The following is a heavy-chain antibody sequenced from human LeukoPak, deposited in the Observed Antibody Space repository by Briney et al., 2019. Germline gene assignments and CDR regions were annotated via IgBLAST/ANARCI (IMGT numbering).Heavy chain of an antibody. CDR1: GGSISSYY. CDR2: IYNSGST. Sequence: PSETLSLTCTVSGGSISSYYWSWIRQPAGEGREWLGRIYNSGSTIYNPSLKSRVTMSVDTSKNQCSLKLSSVTAADTAVYYCRADRVHPIGDDYRGQGTLVTVSS. V-gene: IGHV4-4*07. CDR3: RADRVHPIGDDY. J-gene: IGHJ4*02. D-gene: IGHD3-16*01.